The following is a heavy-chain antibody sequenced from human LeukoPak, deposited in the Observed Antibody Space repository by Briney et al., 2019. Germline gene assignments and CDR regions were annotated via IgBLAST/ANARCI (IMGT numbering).Heavy chain of an antibody. D-gene: IGHD6-13*01. V-gene: IGHV4-59*01. CDR3: ARYKVAAAATALDY. CDR1: GGSISSYY. J-gene: IGHJ4*02. CDR2: IYDSGST. Sequence: SETLSLTCTVSGGSISSYYWSWIRQPPGKGLEWIGFIYDSGSTNYNPSLKSRVTISVDTSKNQFSLKLSSVTAADTAVYYCARYKVAAAATALDYWGQGTLVTVSS.